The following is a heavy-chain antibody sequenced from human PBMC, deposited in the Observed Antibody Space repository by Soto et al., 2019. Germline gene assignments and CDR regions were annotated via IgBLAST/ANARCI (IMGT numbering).Heavy chain of an antibody. J-gene: IGHJ4*02. CDR3: TRVLRYFDWTFDY. CDR2: IIPILGIA. D-gene: IGHD3-9*01. Sequence: GASVKVSCKASGGTFSSYTISWVRQAPGQGLEWMGRIIPILGIANYAQKFQGRVTITADKSTSTAYTAYLQMNSLKTEDTAVYYCTRVLRYFDWTFDYWGQGTLVTVSS. CDR1: GGTFSSYT. V-gene: IGHV1-69*02.